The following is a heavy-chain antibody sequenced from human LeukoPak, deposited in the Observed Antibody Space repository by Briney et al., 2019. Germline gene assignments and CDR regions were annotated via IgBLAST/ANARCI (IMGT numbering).Heavy chain of an antibody. Sequence: PGGSLRLSCAASGFTFSSYGMHWVRQAPGKGLEWVAFIRYDGSNKYYADSVKGRFTISRDNSKNTLYLQMNSLRAEDTAVYYCAKDSIVIDSSGWYKGLAIQGRYFDYWGQGTLVTVSS. CDR3: AKDSIVIDSSGWYKGLAIQGRYFDY. CDR1: GFTFSSYG. CDR2: IRYDGSNK. J-gene: IGHJ4*02. D-gene: IGHD6-19*01. V-gene: IGHV3-30*02.